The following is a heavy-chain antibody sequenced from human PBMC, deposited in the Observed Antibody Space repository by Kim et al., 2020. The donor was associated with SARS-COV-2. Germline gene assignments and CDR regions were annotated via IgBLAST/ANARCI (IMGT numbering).Heavy chain of an antibody. CDR1: GFTVSSNY. CDR2: IYSGGST. CDR3: AAKGVAVAGSGGYYYYSMDV. J-gene: IGHJ6*02. D-gene: IGHD6-19*01. V-gene: IGHV3-66*02. Sequence: GGSLRLSCAASGFTVSSNYMRWVRQAPGKGLEWVSVIYSGGSTYYADSVKGRFTISRDNSKNTLYLQMNSLRAEDTAVYYCAAKGVAVAGSGGYYYYSMDVWGQGTTVTVSS.